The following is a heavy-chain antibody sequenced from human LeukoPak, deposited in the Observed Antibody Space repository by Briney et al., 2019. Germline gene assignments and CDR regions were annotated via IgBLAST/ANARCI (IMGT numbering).Heavy chain of an antibody. D-gene: IGHD3-9*01. CDR1: GGSFSGYY. J-gene: IGHJ4*02. CDR2: INHSGST. Sequence: PSETLSLTCAVYGGSFSGYYWSWIRQPPGKGLEWIGEINHSGSTNYNPSLKSRVTISVDTSKNQLSLKLSSVTAADTAVYYCARGRDDILTGHNAGIDYWGQGTLVTVSS. V-gene: IGHV4-34*01. CDR3: ARGRDDILTGHNAGIDY.